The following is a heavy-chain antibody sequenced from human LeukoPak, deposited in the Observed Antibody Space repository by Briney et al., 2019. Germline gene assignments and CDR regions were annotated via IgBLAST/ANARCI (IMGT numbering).Heavy chain of an antibody. CDR3: AKGWEWLPLEGYYFDY. Sequence: PGGSLRLSCAASGFTFSSYAMSWVRQAPGKGLEWVSAITGSGGSTYYADSVKGRVTISRDNSKKTLYLQMNSLRAADTAVYYCAKGWEWLPLEGYYFDYWGQGTLVTVSS. CDR1: GFTFSSYA. CDR2: ITGSGGST. J-gene: IGHJ4*02. V-gene: IGHV3-23*01. D-gene: IGHD5-12*01.